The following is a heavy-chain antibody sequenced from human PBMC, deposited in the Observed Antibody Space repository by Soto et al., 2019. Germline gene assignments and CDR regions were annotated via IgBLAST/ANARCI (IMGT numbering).Heavy chain of an antibody. D-gene: IGHD6-19*01. CDR3: ARDGPWLVPRGDYYYGMDV. V-gene: IGHV4-4*07. Sequence: SVTLSLTCTVPGGSISSYYWSWIRQPAGKGLEWIGRIYTSGSTNYNPSLKSRVTMSVDTSKNQFSLKLSSVTAADTAVYYCARDGPWLVPRGDYYYGMDVWGQGTTVT. CDR1: GGSISSYY. CDR2: IYTSGST. J-gene: IGHJ6*02.